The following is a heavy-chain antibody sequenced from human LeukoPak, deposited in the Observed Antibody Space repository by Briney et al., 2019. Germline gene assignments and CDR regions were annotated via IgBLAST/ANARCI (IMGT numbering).Heavy chain of an antibody. V-gene: IGHV1-69*05. J-gene: IGHJ3*02. CDR2: IIPIFGTA. CDR3: ARALSGSYYIDAFDI. D-gene: IGHD1-26*01. CDR1: GGTFSSYA. Sequence: VASVKVSCMASGGTFSSYAISWVRQAPGQGLEWMGGIIPIFGTANYAQKFQGRVTMTRDTSTSTVYMELSSLRSEDTAVYYCARALSGSYYIDAFDIWGQGTMVTVSS.